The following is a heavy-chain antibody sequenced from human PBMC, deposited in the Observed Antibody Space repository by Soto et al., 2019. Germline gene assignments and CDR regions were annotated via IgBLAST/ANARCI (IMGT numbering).Heavy chain of an antibody. V-gene: IGHV4-30-2*01. D-gene: IGHD3-10*01. CDR2: IYHSGST. CDR1: GGPISSGGYS. CDR3: ARGRRGGGWFDP. J-gene: IGHJ5*02. Sequence: PSETLSLTCAVSGGPISSGGYSWSWIRQPPGKGLEWIGYIYHSGSTYYNPSLKSRVTISVDRSKNQFSLKLSSVTAADTAVYYCARGRRGGGWFDPWGQGTLVTVSS.